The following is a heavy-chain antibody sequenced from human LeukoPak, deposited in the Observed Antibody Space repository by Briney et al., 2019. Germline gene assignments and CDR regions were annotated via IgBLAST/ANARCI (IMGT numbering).Heavy chain of an antibody. CDR1: GFTFSSYS. J-gene: IGHJ4*02. CDR3: ARGLHGGSYWSFPY. Sequence: GGSLRLSRAASGFTFSSYSMNWVRQAPGKGLEWVSSISSSSSYIYYADSVKGRFTISRDNAKNSLYLQMNSLRAEDTAVYYCARGLHGGSYWSFPYWGQGTLVTVSS. D-gene: IGHD1-26*01. CDR2: ISSSSSYI. V-gene: IGHV3-21*01.